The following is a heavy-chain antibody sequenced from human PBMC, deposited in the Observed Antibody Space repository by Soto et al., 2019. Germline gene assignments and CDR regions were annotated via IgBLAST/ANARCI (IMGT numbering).Heavy chain of an antibody. Sequence: PGGSLRLSCAASGFTFSSYAMNWVRQAPGKGLEWVSAISAGGGSTYYADSVKGRFSISRDSSKNTLYVQMNSLRAEDTAVYYCAKAGGGGMDVWGQGTTVTVSS. D-gene: IGHD3-16*01. CDR2: ISAGGGST. CDR1: GFTFSSYA. V-gene: IGHV3-23*01. J-gene: IGHJ6*02. CDR3: AKAGGGGMDV.